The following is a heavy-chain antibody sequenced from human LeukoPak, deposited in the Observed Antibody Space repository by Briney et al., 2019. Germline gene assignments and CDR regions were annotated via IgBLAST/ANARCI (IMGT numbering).Heavy chain of an antibody. Sequence: SVKVSCKASGGTFSSYAISWVRQAPGQGLEWTGGIIPIFGTANYAQKFQGRVTITADESTSTAYMELSSLRSEDTAVYYCARSSGGYSRYDYVPGYYYYGMDVWGQGTTVTVSS. CDR1: GGTFSSYA. D-gene: IGHD5-12*01. CDR2: IIPIFGTA. CDR3: ARSSGGYSRYDYVPGYYYYGMDV. J-gene: IGHJ6*02. V-gene: IGHV1-69*13.